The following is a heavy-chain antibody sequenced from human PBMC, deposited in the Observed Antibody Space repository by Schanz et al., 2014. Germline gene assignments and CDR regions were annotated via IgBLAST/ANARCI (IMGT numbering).Heavy chain of an antibody. CDR1: GFTFSGYG. CDR2: ISYDGRHK. CDR3: AKDDTQVNGMDV. J-gene: IGHJ6*02. Sequence: HVQLVESGGGVVQPGGSLRLSCAASGFTFSGYGMHWVRQAPGKGLEWVAIISYDGRHKNYADSVKGRFTISRDNSKNTLHLQMNSLRVEDTAVYYCAKDDTQVNGMDVWGQGPTVTVSS. V-gene: IGHV3-30*18.